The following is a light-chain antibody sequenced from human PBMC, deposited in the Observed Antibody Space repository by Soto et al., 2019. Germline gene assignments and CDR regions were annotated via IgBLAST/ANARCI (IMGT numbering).Light chain of an antibody. CDR3: GSYVGSKSFV. CDR2: EVS. CDR1: SSDIGDYNY. J-gene: IGLJ3*02. Sequence: QSALTQPPSASGSLGQSVTISCTGTSSDIGDYNYVSWYQQHAGKAPKVMIYEVSQRPSGVPDRFSVSKSGNTASLTVSGLQAEDEDDYYCGSYVGSKSFVFGGGTKLTVL. V-gene: IGLV2-8*01.